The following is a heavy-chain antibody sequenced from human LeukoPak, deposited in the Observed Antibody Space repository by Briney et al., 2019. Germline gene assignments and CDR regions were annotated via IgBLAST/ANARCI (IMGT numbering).Heavy chain of an antibody. D-gene: IGHD4-17*01. CDR2: IKQDGSKE. J-gene: IGHJ4*02. CDR1: GFTFSSYW. CDR3: AREQHGDYFDY. Sequence: GGSLRLSCAASGFTFSSYWMSWVRQAPGKGLEWVANIKQDGSKEYYVDSVKGRFTISRDNAKNSLYLQVNSLRAEDTAVYYCAREQHGDYFDYWGQGTLVTVSS. V-gene: IGHV3-7*01.